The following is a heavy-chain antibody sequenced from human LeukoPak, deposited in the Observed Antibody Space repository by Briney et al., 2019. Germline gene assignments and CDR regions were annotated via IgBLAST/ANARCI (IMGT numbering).Heavy chain of an antibody. Sequence: PGGSLRLSCAASGFTFSSYAMSWVRQAPGKGLEWVANINQDGSEKNVVDSVKGRFTISRDNAKNSLYLQMNNLRAEDTAVYYCARGLLAAAGIDYWGQGALVTVSS. D-gene: IGHD6-13*01. CDR2: INQDGSEK. J-gene: IGHJ4*02. CDR1: GFTFSSYA. CDR3: ARGLLAAAGIDY. V-gene: IGHV3-7*04.